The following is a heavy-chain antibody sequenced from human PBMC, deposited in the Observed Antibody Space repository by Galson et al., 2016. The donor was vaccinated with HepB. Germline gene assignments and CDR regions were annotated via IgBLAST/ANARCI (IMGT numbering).Heavy chain of an antibody. CDR2: ISGHNGDT. Sequence: SVKVSCKASGYIFDTSGISWMRQAPGQGLAWLGWISGHNGDTKYAQKFQGRVTMTTDSSTGTAYMHLRSLRTDDTAVYYCARDRYFGSGPRFDHWGQGTVVSASS. V-gene: IGHV1-18*01. CDR1: GYIFDTSG. CDR3: ARDRYFGSGPRFDH. D-gene: IGHD3-10*01. J-gene: IGHJ4*02.